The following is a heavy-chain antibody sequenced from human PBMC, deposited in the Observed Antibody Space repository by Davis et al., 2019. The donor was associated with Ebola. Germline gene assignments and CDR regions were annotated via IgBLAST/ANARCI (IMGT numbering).Heavy chain of an antibody. V-gene: IGHV3-48*02. D-gene: IGHD6-19*01. CDR1: GLSFRSYA. Sequence: ESLNISRAASGLSFRSYAMSCVRSAPGKGLEWVSSISSSSSTIYYADSVKGRFTISRDNAKNSLYLQMNSLRDEDTAVYYCARDDGWGAVAGTRFLYYGMDVWGQGTTVTVSS. CDR2: ISSSSSTI. J-gene: IGHJ6*02. CDR3: ARDDGWGAVAGTRFLYYGMDV.